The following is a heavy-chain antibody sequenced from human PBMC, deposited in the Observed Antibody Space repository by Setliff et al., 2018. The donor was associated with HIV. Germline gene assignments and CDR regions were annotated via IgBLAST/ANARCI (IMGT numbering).Heavy chain of an antibody. J-gene: IGHJ6*03. CDR2: VFHSGNT. V-gene: IGHV4-38-2*02. CDR1: SYSISSGYY. Sequence: SETLSLTCAVSSYSISSGYYWGWIRQPPGKGLEWIGSVFHSGNTYYNPSLKSRVTISVDTSKNQFSLKLSSVTAADTAVYYCARDVPWGDYYYYMDVWGKGTTVTVSS. D-gene: IGHD3-16*01. CDR3: ARDVPWGDYYYYMDV.